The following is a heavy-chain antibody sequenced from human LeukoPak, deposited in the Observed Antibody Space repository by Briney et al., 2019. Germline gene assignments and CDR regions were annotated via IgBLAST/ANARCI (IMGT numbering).Heavy chain of an antibody. CDR2: IYTSGST. CDR3: ARGVRGMVKGAPRFDP. Sequence: SETLSLTCTVSGGSISSYYWSWIRQPAGKGLEWIGRIYTSGSTNYNPSLKSRVTMSVDTSKNQFSLKLSSVTAADTAVYSCARGVRGMVKGAPRFDPWGQGTLVTVSS. D-gene: IGHD2-8*01. J-gene: IGHJ5*02. CDR1: GGSISSYY. V-gene: IGHV4-4*07.